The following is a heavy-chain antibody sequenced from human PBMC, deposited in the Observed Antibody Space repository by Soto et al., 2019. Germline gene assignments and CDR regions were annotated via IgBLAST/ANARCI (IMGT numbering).Heavy chain of an antibody. CDR1: GYTFTGYY. D-gene: IGHD5-18*01. V-gene: IGHV1-2*02. Sequence: ASVKVSCKASGYTFTGYYMHWVRQAPGQGLEWMGWINPNSGGTNYAQKFQGRVTMTRDTSISTAYMELSRLRSDDTAVYYCAREKMVNNAMVSGMDVWGQGTQVTVSS. CDR3: AREKMVNNAMVSGMDV. J-gene: IGHJ6*02. CDR2: INPNSGGT.